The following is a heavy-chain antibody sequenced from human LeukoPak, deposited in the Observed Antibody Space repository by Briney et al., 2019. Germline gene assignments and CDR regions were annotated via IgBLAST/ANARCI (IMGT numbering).Heavy chain of an antibody. CDR3: ARDHNGNWFDP. Sequence: SETLSLTCTVSGGSISSYHWSWIRQPPGKGLEWIGYIYYSGSTNYNPSLKSRVTISVDTSKNQFSLKLSSVTAADTAVYYCARDHNGNWFDPWGQGTLVTVSS. D-gene: IGHD1-1*01. V-gene: IGHV4-59*01. J-gene: IGHJ5*02. CDR2: IYYSGST. CDR1: GGSISSYH.